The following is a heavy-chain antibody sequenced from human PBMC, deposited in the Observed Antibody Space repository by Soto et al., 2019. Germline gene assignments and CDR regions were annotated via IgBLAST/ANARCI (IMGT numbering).Heavy chain of an antibody. J-gene: IGHJ4*02. CDR3: AKESLDYFDSGRFYAPAFDH. CDR1: GFTFSSFA. Sequence: QVQLVESGGGVVHPGTSLRLSCVTSGFTFSSFAMDWVRQAPGKGLEWVAAISFDGRDISYRESVKGRFTISRDQFKNPVYLQMDSLRPEDTAVYYCAKESLDYFDSGRFYAPAFDHWGQGTLVTVSS. V-gene: IGHV3-30*18. CDR2: ISFDGRDI. D-gene: IGHD3-10*01.